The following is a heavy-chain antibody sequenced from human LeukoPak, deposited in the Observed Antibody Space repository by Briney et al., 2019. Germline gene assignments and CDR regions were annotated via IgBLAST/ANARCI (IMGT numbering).Heavy chain of an antibody. Sequence: SETLSLTCAVYGGSFSGYYWSWIRQPPGKGLEWIGEINHSGRTNYNPSLKSRVTISVDTSKNQFSLKLSSVTGADRAVKYCARSLRYLDWLFRHYWGQGTLVTVPS. J-gene: IGHJ4*02. CDR1: GGSFSGYY. V-gene: IGHV4-34*01. CDR2: INHSGRT. CDR3: ARSLRYLDWLFRHY. D-gene: IGHD3/OR15-3a*01.